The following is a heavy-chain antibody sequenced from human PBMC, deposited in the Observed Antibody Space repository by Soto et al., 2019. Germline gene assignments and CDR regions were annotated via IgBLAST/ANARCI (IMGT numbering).Heavy chain of an antibody. J-gene: IGHJ4*02. D-gene: IGHD6-13*01. CDR2: ISTSGGNT. CDR1: GLTFSNYA. CDR3: AKDMKPRYSSLLEFDF. Sequence: PGGSLRVSCAASGLTFSNYAMSRVRQAPGKGLEWVSAISTSGGNTYYTDSEKGRFTISRDNSKNILYLRMDNLRAEDTALYYCAKDMKPRYSSLLEFDFWGQGALGTVSS. V-gene: IGHV3-23*01.